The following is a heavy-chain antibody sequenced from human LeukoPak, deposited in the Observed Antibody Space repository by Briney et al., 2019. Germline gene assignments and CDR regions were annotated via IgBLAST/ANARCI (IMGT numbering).Heavy chain of an antibody. CDR1: GFTFSSYS. D-gene: IGHD5-18*01. CDR3: ARDSTGYGYEEWS. J-gene: IGHJ5*02. CDR2: ISSSSSYI. Sequence: PGGSLRLSCAASGFTFSSYSMNWVRQAPGKGLEWVSSISSSSSYIYYADSVKGRFTISRDNAKNSLYLQMNSLRAEDTALYYCARDSTGYGYEEWSWGQGTLVTVSS. V-gene: IGHV3-21*01.